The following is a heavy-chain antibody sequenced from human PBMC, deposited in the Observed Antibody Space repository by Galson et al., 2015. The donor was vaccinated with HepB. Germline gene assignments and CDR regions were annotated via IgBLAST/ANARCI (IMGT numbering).Heavy chain of an antibody. V-gene: IGHV3-21*01. J-gene: IGHJ4*02. Sequence: SLRLSCAASGFTFSSYSMNWVRQAPGKGLEWVSSISSGSSYIYDADSLKGRFTISRDNAKNSLYLQMNSLRAEDTAVYYCARDPLYCSTTSCYYDYWGQGTLVTVSS. D-gene: IGHD2-2*01. CDR3: ARDPLYCSTTSCYYDY. CDR1: GFTFSSYS. CDR2: ISSGSSYI.